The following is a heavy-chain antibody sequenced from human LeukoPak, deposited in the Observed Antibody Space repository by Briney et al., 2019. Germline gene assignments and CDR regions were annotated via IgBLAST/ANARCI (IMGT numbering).Heavy chain of an antibody. CDR2: INPTGGST. CDR1: GYSFTNYY. V-gene: IGHV1-46*01. Sequence: ASVKVSCKASGYSFTNYYIHWVRQAPGQGLEWLGTINPTGGSTRYAQKFQGRVSMTMDTSTSTVYMELSSLRSEDTAMYYCARDPLKTAMVPSDYWGQGTLVTVSS. D-gene: IGHD5-18*01. CDR3: ARDPLKTAMVPSDY. J-gene: IGHJ4*02.